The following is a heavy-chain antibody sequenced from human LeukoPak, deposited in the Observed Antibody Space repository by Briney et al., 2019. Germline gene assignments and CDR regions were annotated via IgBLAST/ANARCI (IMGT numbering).Heavy chain of an antibody. V-gene: IGHV3-23*01. CDR1: GFTFSSYA. CDR3: AKDLSYSLYFDY. CDR2: ISGSGGST. D-gene: IGHD3-16*01. Sequence: GGSLRLSCAASGFTFSSYAMSWVRQAPGKGLEWVSTISGSGGSTYYADSVKGRFTISGDNSKNTLYLQMNSLRAEDTAVYYCAKDLSYSLYFDYWGQGTLVTVSS. J-gene: IGHJ4*02.